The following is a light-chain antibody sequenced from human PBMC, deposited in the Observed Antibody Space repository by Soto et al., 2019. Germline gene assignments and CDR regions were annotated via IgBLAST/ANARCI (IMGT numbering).Light chain of an antibody. V-gene: IGLV2-14*01. CDR1: SSDVGSYKY. Sequence: QSALTQPASVSGSPGQSITISCTGTSSDVGSYKYVSWYQQHPGKAPKLIIYEVSDRPSGVSNRFSGSKYGNTASLTISGLQAEDEADYYCSSYATNRDVLFGGGTKVTVL. CDR3: SSYATNRDVL. J-gene: IGLJ2*01. CDR2: EVS.